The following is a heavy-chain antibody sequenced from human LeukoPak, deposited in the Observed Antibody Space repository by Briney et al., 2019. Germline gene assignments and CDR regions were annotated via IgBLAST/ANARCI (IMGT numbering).Heavy chain of an antibody. Sequence: GGSLRLSSAASGFTVSSNYMSWLRQAPGKGLEWVSDIYNSGNTYYADSVKGRFTISRDNSKNTLYLQMSSLRAEDTAVYYCAREVIYGAFDIWGQGTMLTVSS. CDR3: AREVIYGAFDI. J-gene: IGHJ3*02. D-gene: IGHD2/OR15-2a*01. CDR2: IYNSGNT. V-gene: IGHV3-53*01. CDR1: GFTVSSNY.